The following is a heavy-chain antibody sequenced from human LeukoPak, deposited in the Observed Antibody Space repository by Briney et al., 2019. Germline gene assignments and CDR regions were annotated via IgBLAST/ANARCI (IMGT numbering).Heavy chain of an antibody. CDR1: GYTFTGYY. D-gene: IGHD3-22*01. CDR2: INPNSGGT. J-gene: IGHJ4*02. Sequence: ASVKVSCKASGYTFTGYYMHGVRQAPGQGLEWMGRINPNSGGTNYAQKFQGRVTMTRDTSISTAYMELSRLRSDDTAVYYCARAGYYYDSSGYYYVGVDYWGQGTLVTVSS. V-gene: IGHV1-2*06. CDR3: ARAGYYYDSSGYYYVGVDY.